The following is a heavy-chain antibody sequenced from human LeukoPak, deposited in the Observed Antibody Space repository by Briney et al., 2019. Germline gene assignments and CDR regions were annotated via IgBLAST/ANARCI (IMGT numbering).Heavy chain of an antibody. CDR2: VSYTGNT. CDR3: ARDSRNWCFDL. CDR1: GGSISSYY. J-gene: IGHJ2*01. V-gene: IGHV4-59*01. Sequence: SETLSLTCTVSGGSISSYYWSWIRQPPGKGLEWIGYVSYTGNTNYNPSLKSRVTILVDTAKNQFSLKLSSVTAADTAVYYCARDSRNWCFDLWGRGTLVTVSS.